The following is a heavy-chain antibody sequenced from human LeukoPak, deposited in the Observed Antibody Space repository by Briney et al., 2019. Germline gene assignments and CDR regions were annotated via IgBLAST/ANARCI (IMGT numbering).Heavy chain of an antibody. Sequence: GGSLRLSCAASGFTFSSYGMHWVRQAPGKGLEWVAVIWYDGSNKYYADSVKGRFTISRDNSKNTLYLQMNSLRAEDTAVYYCARDAGYYDSSGYYTSLDYWGQGTLVTVSS. CDR3: ARDAGYYDSSGYYTSLDY. D-gene: IGHD3-22*01. CDR1: GFTFSSYG. CDR2: IWYDGSNK. V-gene: IGHV3-33*01. J-gene: IGHJ4*02.